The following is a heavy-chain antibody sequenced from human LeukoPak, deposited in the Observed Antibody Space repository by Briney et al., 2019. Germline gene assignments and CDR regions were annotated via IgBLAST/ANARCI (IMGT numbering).Heavy chain of an antibody. Sequence: VASVKVSCKAPGGTFSSHGISWVRQAPGQGFEWMGGIIPILETTNYAQKFQGRVSITTDESTSTAYMELSSLRSEDTAVYYCAREGGIAAAGLNWLDPWGQGTLVTVSS. CDR1: GGTFSSHG. V-gene: IGHV1-69*05. CDR3: AREGGIAAAGLNWLDP. J-gene: IGHJ5*02. CDR2: IIPILETT. D-gene: IGHD6-13*01.